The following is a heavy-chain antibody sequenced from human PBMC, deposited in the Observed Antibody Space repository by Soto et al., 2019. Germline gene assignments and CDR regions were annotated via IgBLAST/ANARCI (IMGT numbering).Heavy chain of an antibody. D-gene: IGHD2-2*03. CDR2: IGKNGRDI. CDR3: VRAPGPMDYDMDA. J-gene: IGHJ6*02. Sequence: GGSLRLSCEVSGFIFSEYEFNWVRQAPGKGLEWVSYIGKNGRDIYDADSVKGRFTISRDDDKSTLYLEMNSLRAEDTAVYYCVRAPGPMDYDMDAWGQGTMVTVSS. V-gene: IGHV3-48*03. CDR1: GFIFSEYE.